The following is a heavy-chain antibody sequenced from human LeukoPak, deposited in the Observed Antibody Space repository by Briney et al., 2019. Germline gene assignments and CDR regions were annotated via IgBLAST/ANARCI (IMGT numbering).Heavy chain of an antibody. D-gene: IGHD3-22*01. CDR1: GGSISSSRYY. J-gene: IGHJ4*02. CDR3: ARRRSKDSSGYNFDY. CDR2: IYYSGST. Sequence: SETLSLTCTVSGGSISSSRYYWGWIRQPPGKGLEWIGSIYYSGSTYYNPSLKSRVTISVDTSKNQFSLKLSSVTAADTAVYYCARRRSKDSSGYNFDYWGQGTLVTVSS. V-gene: IGHV4-39*01.